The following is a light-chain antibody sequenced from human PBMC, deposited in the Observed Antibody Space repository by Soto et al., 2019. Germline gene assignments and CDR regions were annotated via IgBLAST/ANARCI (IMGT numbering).Light chain of an antibody. CDR1: QSVSSS. Sequence: IVLTQSLGTLSLSPGERATLSCLARQSVSSSFLAGYQQRPGQAPRLLIYGASTRATGIPARFSGSGSGTEFTLTISSLQSEDFAVYYCQQYVHWPPGTFGQGTKVDIK. CDR2: GAS. J-gene: IGKJ1*01. V-gene: IGKV3-15*01. CDR3: QQYVHWPPGT.